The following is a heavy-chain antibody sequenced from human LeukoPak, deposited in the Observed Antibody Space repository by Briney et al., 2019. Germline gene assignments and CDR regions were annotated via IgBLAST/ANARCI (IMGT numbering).Heavy chain of an antibody. V-gene: IGHV3-7*01. D-gene: IGHD3-10*01. CDR3: ARGTYYYGSGSYLPCSY. Sequence: GGSLRLSCAASGFTFSNFWMTWVRQAPGKGLEWVATIKQDGSGQFYVDSVKGRFTISRDNAKSSLSLQMNSLRAEDTTVYYCARGTYYYGSGSYLPCSYWGQGTLVTVSS. CDR1: GFTFSNFW. J-gene: IGHJ4*02. CDR2: IKQDGSGQ.